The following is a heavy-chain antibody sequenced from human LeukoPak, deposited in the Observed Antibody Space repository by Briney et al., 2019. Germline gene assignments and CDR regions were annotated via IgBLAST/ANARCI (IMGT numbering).Heavy chain of an antibody. Sequence: GGSLRLSCAASGFTFSSYSMNWVRQAPGKGLEWVSYISSSSSTIYYADSVKGRFTISRGNPKNTLYLQMNSLRAEDTAVYYCAKDPKIVVVTEAFDIWGQGTMVTVSS. CDR3: AKDPKIVVVTEAFDI. CDR2: ISSSSSTI. V-gene: IGHV3-48*01. J-gene: IGHJ3*02. CDR1: GFTFSSYS. D-gene: IGHD3-22*01.